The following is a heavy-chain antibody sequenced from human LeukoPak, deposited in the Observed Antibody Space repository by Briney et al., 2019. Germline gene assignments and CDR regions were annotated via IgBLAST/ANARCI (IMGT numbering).Heavy chain of an antibody. CDR3: ARGAVVVASPNWFDP. CDR2: IIPIFGIA. V-gene: IGHV1-69*04. D-gene: IGHD2-15*01. CDR1: GGTFSSYA. J-gene: IGHJ5*02. Sequence: SVKVSCKPSGGTFSSYAISWVRQAPGQGLEWMGRIIPIFGIANYAQTFQGRVTITADKSTSTAYMELSSLRSEGTAVCYCARGAVVVASPNWFDPWGQGTLVTVSS.